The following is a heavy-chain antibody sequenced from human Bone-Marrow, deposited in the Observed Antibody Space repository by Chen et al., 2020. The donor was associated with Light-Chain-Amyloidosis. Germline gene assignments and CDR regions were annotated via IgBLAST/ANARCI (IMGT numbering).Heavy chain of an antibody. J-gene: IGHJ6*02. D-gene: IGHD6-13*01. V-gene: IGHV3-49*03. CDR1: GFTFGDYA. CDR2: IRRKSYGGTT. CDR3: TSGAAADKYYYGLDV. Sequence: EVQLVEFGGDFVQPGRSLRLSCTGSGFTFGDYAVSRLRQAPGKGLEWVGFIRRKSYGGTTEYAASVKGRFTISRDDSISTAYLQMNSLRTDDTAVYSCTSGAAADKYYYGLDVWGQGTTVTVSS.